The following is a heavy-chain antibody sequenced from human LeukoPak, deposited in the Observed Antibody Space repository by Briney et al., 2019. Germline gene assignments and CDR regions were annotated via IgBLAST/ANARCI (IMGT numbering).Heavy chain of an antibody. Sequence: GGSLRLSCEASGFTFSDSAMSWVRQASGRGLEWVSLISASGGNSYYADSVKGRFTISRDNSKNTLYLQMNSLRAEDTAVYYCARVIGGWYYFDYWGQGTLVTVSS. J-gene: IGHJ4*02. CDR2: ISASGGNS. CDR3: ARVIGGWYYFDY. D-gene: IGHD6-19*01. CDR1: GFTFSDSA. V-gene: IGHV3-23*01.